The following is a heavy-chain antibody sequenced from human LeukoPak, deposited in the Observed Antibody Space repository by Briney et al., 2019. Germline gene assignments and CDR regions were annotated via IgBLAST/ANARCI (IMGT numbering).Heavy chain of an antibody. CDR3: ARWGLSIL. CDR1: GFTFSSYA. J-gene: IGHJ4*02. CDR2: ISYDGSNK. D-gene: IGHD3-16*02. Sequence: GGSLRLSCAASGFTFSSYAMHWVRQAPGKGLEWVAVISYDGSNKYYADSVKGRFTISRDNSKNTLYLQMNSLRAEDTAVYYCARWGLSILWGQGTLVTVSS. V-gene: IGHV3-30-3*01.